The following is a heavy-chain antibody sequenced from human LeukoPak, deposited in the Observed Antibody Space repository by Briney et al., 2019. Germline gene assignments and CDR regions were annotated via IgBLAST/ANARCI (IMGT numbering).Heavy chain of an antibody. J-gene: IGHJ6*03. CDR1: GYTFTGYY. Sequence: GASVKVSCKASGYTFTGYYMHWVRQAPGQGLEWMGRMNPNSGGTNYAQKFQGRVTMTRDTSISTAYMELSRLRSDDTAVYYCARPGVFTSSGYYYYMDVWGKGTTVTVSS. D-gene: IGHD3-22*01. V-gene: IGHV1-2*06. CDR3: ARPGVFTSSGYYYYMDV. CDR2: MNPNSGGT.